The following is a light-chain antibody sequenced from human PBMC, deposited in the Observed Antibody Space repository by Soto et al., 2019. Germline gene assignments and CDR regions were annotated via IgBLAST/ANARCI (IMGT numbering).Light chain of an antibody. Sequence: TQSPAILALSPADRATLSGRASESVSSTLACYRQKPGPAPRLLIYAASTRATGIPARFRGSGSGTEFALTIRSLQSEDFAVYYCQHYNEWPLLLGQGTQVDIK. CDR3: QHYNEWPLL. CDR1: ESVSST. J-gene: IGKJ1*01. V-gene: IGKV3-15*01. CDR2: AAS.